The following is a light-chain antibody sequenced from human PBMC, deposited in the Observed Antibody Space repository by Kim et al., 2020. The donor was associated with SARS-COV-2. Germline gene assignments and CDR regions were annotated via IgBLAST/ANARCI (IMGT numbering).Light chain of an antibody. CDR1: ESVNSK. Sequence: VSPGERVTLSCRARESVNSKLGWYQHKPGQAPRLLIYGASIRATGSPARFSGSGSGTEFTLTISSLQSEDFAVYHCQQYNNWPPTFGQGTKVDIK. CDR2: GAS. V-gene: IGKV3-15*01. CDR3: QQYNNWPPT. J-gene: IGKJ1*01.